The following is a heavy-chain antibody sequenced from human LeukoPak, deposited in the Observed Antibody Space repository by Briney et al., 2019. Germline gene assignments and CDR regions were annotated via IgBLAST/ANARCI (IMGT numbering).Heavy chain of an antibody. CDR3: ARDLHIAVAGTLFDY. CDR2: IYHSGST. CDR1: GYSISSGYY. Sequence: ETLSLTYAVSGYSISSGYYWGWIRQPPGKGLEWIGSIYHSGSTYYNPSLKSRVTISVDTSKNQFSLKLSSVTAADTAVYYCARDLHIAVAGTLFDYWGQGTLVTVSS. D-gene: IGHD6-19*01. J-gene: IGHJ4*02. V-gene: IGHV4-38-2*02.